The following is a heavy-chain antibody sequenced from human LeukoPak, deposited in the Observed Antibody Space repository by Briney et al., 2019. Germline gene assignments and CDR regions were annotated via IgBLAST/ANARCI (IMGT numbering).Heavy chain of an antibody. V-gene: IGHV1-69*13. CDR1: GYTFTSYG. Sequence: SVKVSCKASGYTFTSYGISWVRQAPGQGLEWMGGIIPIFGTANYAQKFQGRVTITADESTSTAYMELSRLRSDDTAVYYCATQYSSGWYYFDYWGQGTLVTVSS. CDR2: IIPIFGTA. J-gene: IGHJ4*02. CDR3: ATQYSSGWYYFDY. D-gene: IGHD6-19*01.